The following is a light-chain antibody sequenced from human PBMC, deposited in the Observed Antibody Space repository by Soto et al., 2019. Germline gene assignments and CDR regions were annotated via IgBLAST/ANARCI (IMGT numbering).Light chain of an antibody. J-gene: IGKJ1*01. Sequence: DIQMTQSPSTLSASVGDRVTSTCRASQSITDWLAWYQQKRGKAPKFLIYKASNLEGGVPSRFSGSGSGTEFTLTISSVQPDDFATYYCQYWDDYSWTFGQGTKVEIK. CDR2: KAS. V-gene: IGKV1-5*03. CDR1: QSITDW. CDR3: QYWDDYSWT.